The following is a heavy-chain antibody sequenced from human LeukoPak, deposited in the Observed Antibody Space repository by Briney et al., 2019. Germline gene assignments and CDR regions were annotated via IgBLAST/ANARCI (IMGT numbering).Heavy chain of an antibody. J-gene: IGHJ6*03. D-gene: IGHD6-13*01. CDR2: ISGSGGST. V-gene: IGHV3-23*01. Sequence: GGSLRLSCAASGFTFSSYAMSWVRQAPGKGLEWVSAISGSGGSTYYADSVKGRFTISRDDSKNTAYLQMNSLKTEDTAVYYCTSLSAAAGFYYYYYMDVWGKGTTVTVSS. CDR1: GFTFSSYA. CDR3: TSLSAAAGFYYYYYMDV.